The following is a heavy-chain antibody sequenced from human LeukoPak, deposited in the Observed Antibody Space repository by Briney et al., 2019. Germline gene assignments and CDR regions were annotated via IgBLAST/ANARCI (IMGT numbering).Heavy chain of an antibody. CDR3: AAEVGELIIGAFDI. CDR1: GYTFTGYY. D-gene: IGHD3-16*01. CDR2: INPNSGGT. J-gene: IGHJ3*02. Sequence: ASVKVSCKASGYTFTGYYMHWVRQAPGQGLEWMGWINPNSGGTNYAQKFQGRVTMTRDTSISTAYVELSRLRSDDTAVYYCAAEVGELIIGAFDIWGQGTMVTVSS. V-gene: IGHV1-2*02.